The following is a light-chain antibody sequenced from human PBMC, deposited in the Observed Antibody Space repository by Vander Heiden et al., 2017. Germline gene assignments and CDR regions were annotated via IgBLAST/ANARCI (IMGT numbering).Light chain of an antibody. CDR3: QVWDSSSDLWV. CDR2: DDS. V-gene: IGLV3-21*02. J-gene: IGLJ3*02. Sequence: SYVLTQPPSVSVAPGQTARITCGGNNIGSKSVHWYQQKPGQAPLLVVYDDSDRPSGIPERFSGSNSGNTATLTISRVEAGDEADYYCQVWDSSSDLWVFGGGTKLTVL. CDR1: NIGSKS.